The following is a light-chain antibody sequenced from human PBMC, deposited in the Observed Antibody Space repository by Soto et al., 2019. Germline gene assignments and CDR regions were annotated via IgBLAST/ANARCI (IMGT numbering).Light chain of an antibody. CDR3: AAWDDSLNGVV. CDR1: SSNIGSNT. J-gene: IGLJ2*01. V-gene: IGLV1-44*01. CDR2: NYN. Sequence: QSVLTQPPSASGTPGQRVTISCSGSSSNIGSNTVNWYQQLPGTAPKLLIYNYNQRPSGVPDRFSGSKSGTSASLAISGLQSEDEADYYCAAWDDSLNGVVFGGGTKLTV.